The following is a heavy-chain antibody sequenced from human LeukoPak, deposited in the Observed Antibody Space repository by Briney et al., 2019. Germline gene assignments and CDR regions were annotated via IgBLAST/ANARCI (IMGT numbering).Heavy chain of an antibody. D-gene: IGHD3-10*01. CDR1: GYTFTGYY. CDR2: INPHSGST. Sequence: ASVKVSCKASGYTFTGYYIHWVRQAPGQGLEWMGRINPHSGSTTYAQKFQGRVTMTRDTSISTAYMDLSSRRSDDTAVYYCARDLLVYYGGSGVSTWGQGTLVTVSS. V-gene: IGHV1-2*02. J-gene: IGHJ5*02. CDR3: ARDLLVYYGGSGVST.